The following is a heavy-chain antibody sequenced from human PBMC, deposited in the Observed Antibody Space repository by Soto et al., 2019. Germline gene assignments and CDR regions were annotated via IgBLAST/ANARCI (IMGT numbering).Heavy chain of an antibody. Sequence: QITLKESGPTLAKPTQTLTVTCTFSGFSLSTSGAGVGWIRQSPGKAPEWLALISWKDEKRYNPGLKSRLTITKYTSKNQVVLTMTDLDPVDTATYFCAHRYGGNYYRWYFDSWGQGTLVTVSS. CDR1: GFSLSTSGAG. CDR2: ISWKDEK. J-gene: IGHJ4*02. CDR3: AHRYGGNYYRWYFDS. D-gene: IGHD1-26*01. V-gene: IGHV2-5*01.